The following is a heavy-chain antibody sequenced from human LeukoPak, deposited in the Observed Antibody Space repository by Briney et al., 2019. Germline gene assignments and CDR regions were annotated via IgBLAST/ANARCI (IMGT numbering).Heavy chain of an antibody. J-gene: IGHJ4*02. Sequence: SQTLSLTCTVSGGSISSGSYYWSWIRQPAGKGLEWIGRIYTSGSTNYNPSLKSRVTISVDTSKNQFSLKLSSVTAADTAVYYCAKPHPPAAGLGGYFDYWGQGTLVTVSS. CDR2: IYTSGST. D-gene: IGHD6-13*01. CDR3: AKPHPPAAGLGGYFDY. CDR1: GGSISSGSYY. V-gene: IGHV4-61*02.